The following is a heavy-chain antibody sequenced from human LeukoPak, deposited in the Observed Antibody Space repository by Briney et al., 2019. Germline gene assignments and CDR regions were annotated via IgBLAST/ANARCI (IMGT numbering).Heavy chain of an antibody. J-gene: IGHJ3*02. CDR1: GFTVSSNY. CDR2: IYSGGST. V-gene: IGHV3-66*01. CDR3: ARGLRDVSYNYFDAFDI. D-gene: IGHD5-24*01. Sequence: GGSLRLSCAASGFTVSSNYMSWVRQAPGKGLEWVSVIYSGGSTYYADSVKGRFTISRDNSKNTLYLQMNSLRAEDTAVYYCARGLRDVSYNYFDAFDIWGQGTMVTVSS.